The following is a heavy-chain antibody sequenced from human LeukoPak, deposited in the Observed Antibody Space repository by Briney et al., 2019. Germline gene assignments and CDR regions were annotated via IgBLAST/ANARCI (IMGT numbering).Heavy chain of an antibody. V-gene: IGHV3-53*01. CDR3: ARGSQDSGSYYLGY. J-gene: IGHJ4*02. CDR1: GFTVSSNY. D-gene: IGHD3-10*01. Sequence: GRSWRLSCAASGFTVSSNYMSWVRQAPGKGLEGVSVIYSGGSMYYADSVKGRFTISRDSSKNTLYLQMNNLRAEDTAVYYCARGSQDSGSYYLGYWGQGTLVTVS. CDR2: IYSGGSM.